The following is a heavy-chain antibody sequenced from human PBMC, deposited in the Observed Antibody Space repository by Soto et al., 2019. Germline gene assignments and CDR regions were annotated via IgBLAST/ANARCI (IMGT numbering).Heavy chain of an antibody. V-gene: IGHV3-53*01. CDR2: IYSGGYT. D-gene: IGHD3-16*01. CDR3: GEQPGGGGY. CDR1: GFTVSNNY. J-gene: IGHJ4*02. Sequence: EVQLVESGGGLIQPGGSLRLSCAVSGFTVSNNYMSWVRQAPGKGLEGVSVIYSGGYTAYGDSVKGRFTISRDNSKNTLYLQEKGRGADAGALYYGGEQPGGGGYGGQGTLVTVSS.